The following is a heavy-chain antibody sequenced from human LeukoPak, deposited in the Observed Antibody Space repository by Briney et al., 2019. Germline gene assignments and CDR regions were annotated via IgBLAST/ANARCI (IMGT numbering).Heavy chain of an antibody. Sequence: PSETLSLTCTVSGVSISSSNSYWGWIRQPPGKGLEWIGYIYYSGSTNYNPSLKSRVTISVDTSKNQFSLKLSSVTAADTAVYYCARSPGYSYGYNDYWGQGTLVTVSS. CDR1: GVSISSSNSY. CDR3: ARSPGYSYGYNDY. J-gene: IGHJ4*02. V-gene: IGHV4-61*05. D-gene: IGHD5-18*01. CDR2: IYYSGST.